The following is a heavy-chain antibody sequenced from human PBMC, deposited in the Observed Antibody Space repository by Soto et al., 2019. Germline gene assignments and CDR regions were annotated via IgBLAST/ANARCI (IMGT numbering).Heavy chain of an antibody. Sequence: GSLRLSCAASGFTFSSYWMHWVRQAPGKGLEWVSTFVSSTGSTFYADSVEGRFTISKDDSKNTLYLQMNSLRAEDTAVYYCAKRHTTVPTPANYFDYWGQGTLVTVSS. V-gene: IGHV3-23*01. CDR1: GFTFSSYW. CDR2: FVSSTGST. J-gene: IGHJ4*02. D-gene: IGHD1-1*01. CDR3: AKRHTTVPTPANYFDY.